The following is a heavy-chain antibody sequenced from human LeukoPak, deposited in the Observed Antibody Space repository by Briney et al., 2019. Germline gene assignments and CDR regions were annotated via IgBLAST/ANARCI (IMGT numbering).Heavy chain of an antibody. Sequence: SETLSLTCTVSGGSLSSYYWSWIRQPPGKGLEWIGYIYYSGSTNYNPSLKSRVTISVDTSKNQFSLKLSSVTAADTAVYYCARVDYDSSGYYGGKIDYWGQGTLVTVSS. CDR3: ARVDYDSSGYYGGKIDY. V-gene: IGHV4-59*01. CDR2: IYYSGST. J-gene: IGHJ4*02. D-gene: IGHD3-22*01. CDR1: GGSLSSYY.